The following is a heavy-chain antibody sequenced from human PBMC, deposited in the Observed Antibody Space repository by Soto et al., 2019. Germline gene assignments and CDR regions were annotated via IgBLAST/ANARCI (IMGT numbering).Heavy chain of an antibody. CDR1: GYTFTSYA. J-gene: IGHJ1*01. Sequence: ASVKVSCKASGYTFTSYAMHWVRQAPGQRLEWMGWINAGNGNTKYSQKFQGRVTITRDTSASTAYMELSSLRSEDTAVYYCARVSYDSSGAPEYFQHWGQGTLFTVSS. CDR2: INAGNGNT. CDR3: ARVSYDSSGAPEYFQH. D-gene: IGHD3-22*01. V-gene: IGHV1-3*01.